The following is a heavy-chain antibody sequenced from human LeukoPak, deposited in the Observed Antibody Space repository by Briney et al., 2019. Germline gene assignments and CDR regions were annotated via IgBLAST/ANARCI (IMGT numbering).Heavy chain of an antibody. CDR2: FHYSGST. D-gene: IGHD2-15*01. CDR3: ARVEGSCRGAGCYPFSFDD. Sequence: KPSETLSLTCRVSGASVSNYYWSWIRQSPGKGLEWIGFFHYSGSTNYNPSLNSRVTTSIDTSMNQLSLTLVSVTAADTAVYYCARVEGSCRGAGCYPFSFDDWGQGNLVTVSS. J-gene: IGHJ4*02. V-gene: IGHV4-59*02. CDR1: GASVSNYY.